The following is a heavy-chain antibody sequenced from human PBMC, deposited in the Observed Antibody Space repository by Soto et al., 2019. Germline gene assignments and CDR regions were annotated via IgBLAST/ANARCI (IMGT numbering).Heavy chain of an antibody. Sequence: GGSLRLSCAASGFTFSTYAMSWVRQAPGKGLEWVSTIDNSGGITYYADSVKGRFTISRDNSKNSLYLQMNSLRAEDTAVYYCARGAYLNWFDPWGQGTLVTAPQ. CDR2: IDNSGGIT. V-gene: IGHV3-23*05. CDR3: ARGAYLNWFDP. CDR1: GFTFSTYA. J-gene: IGHJ5*02.